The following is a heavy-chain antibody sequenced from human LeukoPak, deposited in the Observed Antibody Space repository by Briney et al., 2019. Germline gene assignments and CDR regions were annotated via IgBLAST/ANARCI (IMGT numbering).Heavy chain of an antibody. V-gene: IGHV3-23*01. J-gene: IGHJ4*02. D-gene: IGHD3-22*01. Sequence: AGGSLRLSCAASGFTFSDNAMTWVRQAPGEGLEWVSTITGSDDSTYYADSVKGRFTISRDYSKNTVFLQLNNLRAEDTAMYYCAKGPQLYSGYHPNYWGQGTLVTVSS. CDR3: AKGPQLYSGYHPNY. CDR1: GFTFSDNA. CDR2: ITGSDDST.